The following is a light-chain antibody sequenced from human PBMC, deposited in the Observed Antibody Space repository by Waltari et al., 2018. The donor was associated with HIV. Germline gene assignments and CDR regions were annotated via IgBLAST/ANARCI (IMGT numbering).Light chain of an antibody. J-gene: IGLJ2*01. CDR1: SSDVGGYNS. V-gene: IGLV2-8*01. CDR2: EVT. Sequence: QSALTQPPSASGSPGQSVALSCTGTSSDVGGYNSVSWSQQHPGKAPKLMMYEVTKRPSGVPERVSASKSGSTASLTVSGLQAGDEADYYCSSYAGSNNVLFGGGTKLTVL. CDR3: SSYAGSNNVL.